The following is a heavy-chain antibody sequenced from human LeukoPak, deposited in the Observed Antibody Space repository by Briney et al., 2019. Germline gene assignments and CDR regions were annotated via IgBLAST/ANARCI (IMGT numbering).Heavy chain of an antibody. D-gene: IGHD4-17*01. V-gene: IGHV3-64*01. Sequence: GGSLRLSCAASGFTFSSYAMHWVRQAPGKGLEYVSAISSNGGSTYYANSVKGRFTISRDNSKNTLYLQMGSLRAEDMAVYYCARDRGEEGYGDYAEGYYYYYMDVWGKGTTVTVSS. CDR3: ARDRGEEGYGDYAEGYYYYYMDV. CDR1: GFTFSSYA. CDR2: ISSNGGST. J-gene: IGHJ6*03.